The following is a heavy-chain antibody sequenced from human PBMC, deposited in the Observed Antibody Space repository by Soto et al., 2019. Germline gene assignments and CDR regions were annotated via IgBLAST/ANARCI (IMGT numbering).Heavy chain of an antibody. V-gene: IGHV3-53*01. CDR2: IYSGGST. Sequence: GGSLRLSCAASGFTVSSNYMSWVRQAPGKGLEWVSVIYSGGSTYYADSVKDRFTISRDNSKNTLYLQMNSLRAEDTAVYYCASLYGSGSHFDYWGQGTLVTVSS. CDR3: ASLYGSGSHFDY. D-gene: IGHD3-10*01. CDR1: GFTVSSNY. J-gene: IGHJ4*02.